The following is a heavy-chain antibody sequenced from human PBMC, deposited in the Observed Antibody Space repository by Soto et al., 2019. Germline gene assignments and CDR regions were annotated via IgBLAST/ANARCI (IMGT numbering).Heavy chain of an antibody. CDR1: GFTFSSYA. V-gene: IGHV3-23*01. D-gene: IGHD2-21*02. Sequence: EVQLLESGGGLVQPGGSLRLSCAASGFTFSSYAMSWVRQAPGKGLEWVSAISGSGGSTYYAASVKGRFTISRDNSKTTLYLQMNTVRVEDTAVYYCAKPSTRYCGGDCSWDYWGQGTLVTVSS. CDR3: AKPSTRYCGGDCSWDY. J-gene: IGHJ4*02. CDR2: ISGSGGST.